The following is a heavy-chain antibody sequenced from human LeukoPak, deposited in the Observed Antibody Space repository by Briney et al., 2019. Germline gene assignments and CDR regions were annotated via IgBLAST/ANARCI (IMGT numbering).Heavy chain of an antibody. J-gene: IGHJ4*02. CDR2: IKQDGSDR. Sequence: GSLRLSCAASGFTFRNYWMSWVRQAPGTGLEWVANIKQDGSDRNYVTSVRGRFTISRDNAESSLYLQMNSLRAEDTAVYYCAREYSTGDYWGQGTLVTVSS. CDR1: GFTFRNYW. D-gene: IGHD6-25*01. V-gene: IGHV3-7*01. CDR3: AREYSTGDY.